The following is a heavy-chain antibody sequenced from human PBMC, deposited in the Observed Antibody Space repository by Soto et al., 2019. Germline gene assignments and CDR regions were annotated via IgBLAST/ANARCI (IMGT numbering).Heavy chain of an antibody. V-gene: IGHV3-30-3*01. J-gene: IGHJ6*02. CDR2: ISYDGSNK. D-gene: IGHD6-13*01. Sequence: GGSLRLSSAACGFTLSISAVPVVLQAPGKGLEWVAVISYDGSNKYYADSVKGRFTISRDNSKNTLYLQMNSLRAEDTAVYYCARDWCSSWYDCYYYGMDVWGQGTTVTVSS. CDR3: ARDWCSSWYDCYYYGMDV. CDR1: GFTLSISA.